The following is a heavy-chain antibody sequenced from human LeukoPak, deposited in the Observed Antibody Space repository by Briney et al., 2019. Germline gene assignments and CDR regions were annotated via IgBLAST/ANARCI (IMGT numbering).Heavy chain of an antibody. J-gene: IGHJ3*02. CDR3: ARQGKRGAFDI. CDR1: GFTFDDYA. V-gene: IGHV3-9*01. Sequence: GGSLRLSCAASGFTFDDYAMHWVRQAPGKGLEWVSGISWSSGSIGYADSVKGRFTISRDNAKKSLYLQMNSLRAEDTAVYYCARQGKRGAFDIWGQGTMVTVSS. CDR2: ISWSSGSI.